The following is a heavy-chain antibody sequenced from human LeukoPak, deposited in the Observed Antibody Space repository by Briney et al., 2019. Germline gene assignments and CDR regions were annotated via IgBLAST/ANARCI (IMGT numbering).Heavy chain of an antibody. CDR2: ISSSSSYI. Sequence: GGSLRLSCAASGFTFSSYSMNWVRQAPGKGLESVSYISSSSSYIYYADSVKGRFTISRDNAKNSLYLQMNSLRAEDTAVYYCAREGGFKYSSRPNWFDPWGQGTLVTVSS. J-gene: IGHJ5*02. CDR3: AREGGFKYSSRPNWFDP. V-gene: IGHV3-21*05. D-gene: IGHD6-13*01. CDR1: GFTFSSYS.